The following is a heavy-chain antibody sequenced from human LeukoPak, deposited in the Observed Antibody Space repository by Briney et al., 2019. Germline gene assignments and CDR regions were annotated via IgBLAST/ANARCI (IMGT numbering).Heavy chain of an antibody. Sequence: GSSVKVSCKASGGTFSSYAISWVRQAPGQGLEWMGGIIPIFGTANYAQKFQGRVTITTDESTSTAYMELSSLRSEDTAVYYCAAYCSSTSCSNYYYYYMDVWGKGTTVTVSS. CDR1: GGTFSSYA. J-gene: IGHJ6*03. CDR3: AAYCSSTSCSNYYYYYMDV. D-gene: IGHD2-2*01. V-gene: IGHV1-69*05. CDR2: IIPIFGTA.